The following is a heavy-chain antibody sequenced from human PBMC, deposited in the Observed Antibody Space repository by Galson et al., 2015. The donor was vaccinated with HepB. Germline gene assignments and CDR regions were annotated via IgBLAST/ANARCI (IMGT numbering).Heavy chain of an antibody. V-gene: IGHV1-46*01. CDR2: INPSGGST. D-gene: IGHD5-24*01. Sequence: SVKVSCKASGYTFTSYYMHWARQAPGQGLEWMGIINPSGGSTSYAQKFQGRVTMTRDTSTSTVYMELSSLRSEDTAVYYCARDMRVEMATDWGQGTLVTVSS. CDR3: ARDMRVEMATD. J-gene: IGHJ4*02. CDR1: GYTFTSYY.